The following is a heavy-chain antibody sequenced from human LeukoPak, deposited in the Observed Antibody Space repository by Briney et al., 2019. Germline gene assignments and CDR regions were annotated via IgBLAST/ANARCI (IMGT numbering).Heavy chain of an antibody. V-gene: IGHV3-73*01. Sequence: PGGSLRLSCAASGFTFSGSAMHWVRQASGKGLEWVGRIRSKANSYATAYDASVKGRFTISRDDSKNTAYLQMNSLKTEDTAVYYCTRPKPARDGYKTYWYFDLWGRGTLVTVSS. D-gene: IGHD5-24*01. CDR3: TRPKPARDGYKTYWYFDL. CDR1: GFTFSGSA. CDR2: IRSKANSYAT. J-gene: IGHJ2*01.